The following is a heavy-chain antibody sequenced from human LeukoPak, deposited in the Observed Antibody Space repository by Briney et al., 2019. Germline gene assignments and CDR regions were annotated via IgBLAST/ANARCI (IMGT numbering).Heavy chain of an antibody. J-gene: IGHJ4*02. CDR2: ISSSSSYI. V-gene: IGHV3-21*01. Sequence: PGGSLRLSCVTSGFTFSTYGMNWVRQAPEKGLEWVSYISSSSSYIYYADSVKGRFTVSRDNGKNSLYLQMNSLRAEDTAVYYCARDQYILTGYCDYWGQGTLVTVSS. CDR1: GFTFSTYG. CDR3: ARDQYILTGYCDY. D-gene: IGHD3-9*01.